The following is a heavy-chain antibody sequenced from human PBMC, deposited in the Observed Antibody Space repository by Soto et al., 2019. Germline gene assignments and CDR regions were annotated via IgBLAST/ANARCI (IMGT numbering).Heavy chain of an antibody. CDR2: IDPSDSYI. V-gene: IGHV5-10-1*03. CDR3: AIPLARTTPFDY. CDR1: GYTFTNYY. Sequence: EVQLVQSGAVLKKPGESLRISCQASGYTFTNYYIAWVRQVPGKGLEWMGRIDPSDSYIKYSPSFEGHVTMSVDKSISTAFLQWSRLEASDTAMYFCAIPLARTTPFDYWGQGSLVTVSS. D-gene: IGHD1-7*01. J-gene: IGHJ4*02.